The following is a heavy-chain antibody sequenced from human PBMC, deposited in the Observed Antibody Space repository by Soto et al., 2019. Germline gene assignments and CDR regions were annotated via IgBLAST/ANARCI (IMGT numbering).Heavy chain of an antibody. D-gene: IGHD2-21*02. CDR3: ARLDMSADCEFDY. J-gene: IGHJ4*02. Sequence: SETLSLTCTVSGGSVSSGSYYWSWIRQPPGKTLELIGFIYYSGSTNYNPSLKSRVTISVDTSKNRFSLKLSSVTAADTAVYYCARLDMSADCEFDYWGQGGLVAVSS. CDR1: GGSVSSGSYY. CDR2: IYYSGST. V-gene: IGHV4-61*01.